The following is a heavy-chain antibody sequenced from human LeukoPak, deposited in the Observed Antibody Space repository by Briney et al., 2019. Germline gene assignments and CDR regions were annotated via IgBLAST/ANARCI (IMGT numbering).Heavy chain of an antibody. CDR1: GYTFTGYY. D-gene: IGHD4/OR15-4a*01. CDR3: ARDLWGWGSDYLDY. Sequence: GASVKVSCKASGYTFTGYYIHWVRQAPGQGLEWMGRINPNSGGTNYAQKFRGRVTMARDTSINTVYMEMSSLRSDDTAVYYCARDLWGWGSDYLDYWGQRTLVTVSS. V-gene: IGHV1-2*06. CDR2: INPNSGGT. J-gene: IGHJ4*02.